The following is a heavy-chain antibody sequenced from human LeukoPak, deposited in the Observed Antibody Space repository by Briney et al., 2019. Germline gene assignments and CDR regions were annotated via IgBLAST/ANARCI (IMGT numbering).Heavy chain of an antibody. J-gene: IGHJ4*02. Sequence: RASVKVSCKASGYTFTSYGISWVRQAPGQGLEWMGWISAYNGNTNYAQKLQGRVTMTTDTSTRTAYMDLRSLRSDDTAVYYCARAEYSSSWYGYWGQGTLVTVSS. CDR1: GYTFTSYG. CDR3: ARAEYSSSWYGY. CDR2: ISAYNGNT. D-gene: IGHD6-13*01. V-gene: IGHV1-18*01.